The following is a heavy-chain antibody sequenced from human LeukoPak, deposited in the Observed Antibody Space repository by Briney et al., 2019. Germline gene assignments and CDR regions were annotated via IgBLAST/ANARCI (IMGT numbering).Heavy chain of an antibody. CDR2: ISYDGSNK. V-gene: IGHV3-30*18. CDR1: GFTFSSYG. Sequence: GGSLRLSCAASGFTFSSYGMHWVRQAPGKGLEWVAVISYDGSNKYYADSVKGRFTISRDNSKNTLYLQMNSLRAEDTAVYYCAKDRGRLPNSDFGYWGQGTLVAVSS. D-gene: IGHD1-26*01. CDR3: AKDRGRLPNSDFGY. J-gene: IGHJ4*02.